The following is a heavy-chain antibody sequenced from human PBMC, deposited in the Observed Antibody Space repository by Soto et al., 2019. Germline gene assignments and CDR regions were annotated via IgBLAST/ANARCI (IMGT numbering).Heavy chain of an antibody. CDR3: AKAGSAVAATPFDY. D-gene: IGHD2-15*01. CDR1: GFTFSSYG. CDR2: ISYDGSNK. J-gene: IGHJ4*02. Sequence: PGGSLRLSCAASGFTFSSYGMHWVRQAPGKGLEWVAVISYDGSNKYYADSVKGRFTISRDNSKNTLYLQMNSLRAEDTAVYYCAKAGSAVAATPFDYWGQGTLVTVSS. V-gene: IGHV3-30*18.